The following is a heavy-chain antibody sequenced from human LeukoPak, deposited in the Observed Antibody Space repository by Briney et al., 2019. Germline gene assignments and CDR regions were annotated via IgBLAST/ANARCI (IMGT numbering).Heavy chain of an antibody. CDR1: GFTFSNAW. CDR3: TTDPIVVVPAAKPYTGY. CDR2: IKSKTDGGTT. J-gene: IGHJ4*01. D-gene: IGHD2-2*01. Sequence: GGSLRLSCAASGFTFSNAWMSWVRQAPGKGLEWVGRIKSKTDGGTTDYAAPVKGRFTISRDDSKSTLYLQMNSLKTEDTAVYYCTTDPIVVVPAAKPYTGYWGQGTLVTVSS. V-gene: IGHV3-15*01.